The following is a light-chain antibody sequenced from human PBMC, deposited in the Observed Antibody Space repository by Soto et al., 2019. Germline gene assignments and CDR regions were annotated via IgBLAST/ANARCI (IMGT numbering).Light chain of an antibody. Sequence: DIVLTQSPATLSLSPGERATLSCRASQSVSNYLAWYQQKPGQAPRLLISDASNRATGIPARFSGSGSGTDFTPTISSLEPEDFAVYYCQQRSNWPPWTFGQGTKVEIK. CDR1: QSVSNY. CDR3: QQRSNWPPWT. J-gene: IGKJ1*01. CDR2: DAS. V-gene: IGKV3-11*01.